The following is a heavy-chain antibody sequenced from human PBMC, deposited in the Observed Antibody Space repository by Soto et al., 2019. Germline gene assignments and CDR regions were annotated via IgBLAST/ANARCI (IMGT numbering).Heavy chain of an antibody. CDR3: ARILVTGYSDP. CDR2: IYYTGTT. D-gene: IGHD3-9*01. Sequence: PSETLSLTCNVSGGSISSTTYYWGWIRQPPGKGLEWIGHIYYTGTTKYNPYLKSRVTISVDTSRIHFSLKLSSVTAADTAVYYCARILVTGYSDPWGQGTLVTVSS. J-gene: IGHJ5*02. V-gene: IGHV4-61*03. CDR1: GGSISSTTYY.